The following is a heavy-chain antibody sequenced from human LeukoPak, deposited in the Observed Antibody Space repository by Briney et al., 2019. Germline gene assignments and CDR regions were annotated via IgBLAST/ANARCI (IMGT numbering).Heavy chain of an antibody. CDR3: ARDGYSSSWYGYAFDI. D-gene: IGHD6-13*01. CDR1: GGSISSYY. J-gene: IGHJ3*02. CDR2: IYYSGST. V-gene: IGHV4-59*01. Sequence: SETLSLTCTVSGGSISSYYWSWIRQPPGKGLEWIGYIYYSGSTNYNPSLKSRVTISVDTSKNQFSLKLSFVTAADTAVYYCARDGYSSSWYGYAFDIWGQGTMVTVSS.